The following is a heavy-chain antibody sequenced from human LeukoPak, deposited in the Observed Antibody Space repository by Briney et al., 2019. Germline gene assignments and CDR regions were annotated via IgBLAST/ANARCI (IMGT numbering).Heavy chain of an antibody. V-gene: IGHV3-48*04. CDR2: ISSNIATI. CDR1: GFSFTTYS. Sequence: GGSLRLSCAASGFSFTTYSMNWVRQAPGKGLEWVSYISSNIATIYYADSVKGRFTISRDNAKNSLYLQMNSLRAEDTAVYYCARVAAAAYYYYYMDVWGKGTTVTVSS. CDR3: ARVAAAAYYYYYMDV. J-gene: IGHJ6*03. D-gene: IGHD6-13*01.